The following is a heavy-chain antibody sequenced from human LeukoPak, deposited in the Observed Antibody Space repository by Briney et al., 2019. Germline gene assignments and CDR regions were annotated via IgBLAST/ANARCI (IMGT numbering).Heavy chain of an antibody. CDR1: GFSFSTHW. CDR2: LNRDATTI. Sequence: GGSLRLSCAVSGFSFSTHWMHWVRQAPGKGLVWVSRLNRDATTIDYADSVKGRFAVSSDNAKSTLYLQMNSLRPEDTAVYYCVSVYGGTTLDYWGQGALVTVSS. CDR3: VSVYGGTTLDY. J-gene: IGHJ4*02. V-gene: IGHV3-74*01. D-gene: IGHD4-23*01.